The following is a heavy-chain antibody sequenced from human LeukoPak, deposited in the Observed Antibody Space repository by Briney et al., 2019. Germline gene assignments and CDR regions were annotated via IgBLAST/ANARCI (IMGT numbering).Heavy chain of an antibody. V-gene: IGHV3-23*01. CDR3: ARSSSSWTDFDH. J-gene: IGHJ4*02. CDR1: GFTLRNYA. D-gene: IGHD6-13*01. Sequence: GGSLRLSCAASGFTLRNYAMAWVRQAPGKGLEWVSTISGGGDSTNFADSVKGRFTISRDNSQGTMSLQLSSLRAEDTAIYYRARSSSSWTDFDHWGQGTLVTVSS. CDR2: ISGGGDST.